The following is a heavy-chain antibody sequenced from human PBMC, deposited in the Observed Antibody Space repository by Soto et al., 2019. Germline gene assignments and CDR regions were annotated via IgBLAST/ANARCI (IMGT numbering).Heavy chain of an antibody. CDR1: EDSFNDYY. CDR3: AIESGGATATLDYYYFYMDV. CDR2: INPNGGVT. J-gene: IGHJ6*03. Sequence: QVQLVQAWAEVRKPGASVTVSCRSSEDSFNDYYIHWVRQAPGQGLEWMGWINPNGGVTKYAQKFQGWVSMTRDTSIRTVYMQLSRLRSDDTAVYYCAIESGGATATLDYYYFYMDVWGTGTTVTVSS. D-gene: IGHD5-12*01. V-gene: IGHV1-2*04.